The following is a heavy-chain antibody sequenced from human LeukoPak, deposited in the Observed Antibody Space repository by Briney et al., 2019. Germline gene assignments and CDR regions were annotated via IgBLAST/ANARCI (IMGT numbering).Heavy chain of an antibody. CDR3: TRLSGSYYDNWFDP. CDR1: GLIFDDYT. D-gene: IGHD1-26*01. J-gene: IGHJ5*02. CDR2: IRGKANNYAT. Sequence: GGSLTLSCAASGLIFDDYTMHWVRQASGKGLEWVGRIRGKANNYATAYTASVRGRFTISRDDLKNTAYLQMNSLKAEDTAVYYCTRLSGSYYDNWFDPWGQGTLVTVSS. V-gene: IGHV3-73*01.